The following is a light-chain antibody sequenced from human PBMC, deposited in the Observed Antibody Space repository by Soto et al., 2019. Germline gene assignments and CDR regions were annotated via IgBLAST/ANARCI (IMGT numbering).Light chain of an antibody. J-gene: IGKJ1*01. CDR1: QAVGSSL. CDR3: QQGGGSLWT. Sequence: EIVLTQSPGTLSMSPGERATLSCRASQAVGSSLLALYQHKPGQAPRLVIYGASSRATGIPDRFSGSGSGTDFTLTISRLEPEDFAVYYCQQGGGSLWTFGQGTKVEIK. V-gene: IGKV3-20*01. CDR2: GAS.